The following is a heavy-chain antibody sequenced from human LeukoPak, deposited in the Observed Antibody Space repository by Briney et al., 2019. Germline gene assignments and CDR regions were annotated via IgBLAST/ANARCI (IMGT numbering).Heavy chain of an antibody. CDR2: IWYDGSNK. V-gene: IGHV3-33*01. Sequence: GGSLRLFCAASGFIFRNFGMHWVRQDPGKGLEWVAVIWYDGSNKYYAASVKGRFTTSRDNSKNMMFLQMNSLRAEDTAVYYCARDRSGLHYFDYWGQGTLVTVSS. CDR1: GFIFRNFG. D-gene: IGHD5-12*01. CDR3: ARDRSGLHYFDY. J-gene: IGHJ4*02.